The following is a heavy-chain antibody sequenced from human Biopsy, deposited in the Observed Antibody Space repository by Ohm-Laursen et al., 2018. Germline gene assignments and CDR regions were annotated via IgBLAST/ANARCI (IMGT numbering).Heavy chain of an antibody. D-gene: IGHD3-10*01. CDR1: GGSINSYY. CDR2: LFTSGTT. V-gene: IGHV4-4*07. CDR3: LRGGSGSFPFDY. J-gene: IGHJ4*02. Sequence: SETLSLTCTVSGGSINSYYWSWMRQPAGKGLEWIGRLFTSGTTNYSPSLYNRVTMSVDTSKNQFSLRLTSVTAADTAVVYCLRGGSGSFPFDYWGPGTLVTVSS.